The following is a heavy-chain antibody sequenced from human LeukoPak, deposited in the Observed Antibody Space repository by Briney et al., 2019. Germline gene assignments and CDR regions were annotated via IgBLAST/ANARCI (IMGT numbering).Heavy chain of an antibody. D-gene: IGHD3-3*01. Sequence: GGSLGLSCSASGFTFSSYAMTWVRQAPGKGLEWVSTISGRGDLEFYTESVKGRFTISRDHSKNTVHLQMDSLRAEDTAIYYCARERDFWSGYPIDHYYYMDVWGKGTTVTVTS. CDR2: ISGRGDLE. CDR3: ARERDFWSGYPIDHYYYMDV. J-gene: IGHJ6*03. CDR1: GFTFSSYA. V-gene: IGHV3-23*01.